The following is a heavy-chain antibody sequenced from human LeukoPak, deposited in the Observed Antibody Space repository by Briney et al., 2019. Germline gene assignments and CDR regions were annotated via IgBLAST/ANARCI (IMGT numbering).Heavy chain of an antibody. CDR1: GFTFSSYA. J-gene: IGHJ4*02. CDR2: ISSNGGST. V-gene: IGHV3-64*01. CDR3: ARDPFTGVLGYYFDY. Sequence: GGSLSLTCAASGFTFSSYAMHWVRQAPGKGLEYVSAISSNGGSTYYSNSVKDRFTISRDNSKNTLYLQMGSLRAEDMAVYYCARDPFTGVLGYYFDYWGQGTLVTVSS. D-gene: IGHD3-10*01.